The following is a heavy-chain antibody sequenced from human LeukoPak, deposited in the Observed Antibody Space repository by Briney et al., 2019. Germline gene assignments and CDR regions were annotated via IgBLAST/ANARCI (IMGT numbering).Heavy chain of an antibody. J-gene: IGHJ4*02. Sequence: TGGSLRLSCAASGFTFTSYGISWVRQAPGQGLEWMGWISAYNDNTNYAQKLQGRVTMTTDTSTSTAYMELRSLRSDDTAVYYCARVHYDILTGYSYFDYWGQGTLVTVSS. CDR3: ARVHYDILTGYSYFDY. CDR2: ISAYNDNT. V-gene: IGHV1-18*01. D-gene: IGHD3-9*01. CDR1: GFTFTSYG.